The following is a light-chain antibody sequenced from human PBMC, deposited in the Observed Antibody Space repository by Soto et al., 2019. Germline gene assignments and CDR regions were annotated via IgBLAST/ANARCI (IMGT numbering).Light chain of an antibody. Sequence: QLVLTQSPSASASLGASVKLTCTLSSGHSSYAIAWHQQQPEKGPRYLMKLNSDGSHYKGGGIPDRFSGSSSGAERYLTISSLQSEDEADYYCQPWGTGIQVFGTGTKVTVL. CDR1: SGHSSYA. CDR3: QPWGTGIQV. V-gene: IGLV4-69*01. J-gene: IGLJ1*01. CDR2: LNSDGSH.